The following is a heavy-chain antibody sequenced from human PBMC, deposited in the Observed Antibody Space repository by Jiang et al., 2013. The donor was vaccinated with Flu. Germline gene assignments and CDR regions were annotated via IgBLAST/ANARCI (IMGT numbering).Heavy chain of an antibody. V-gene: IGHV4-30-2*04. J-gene: IGHJ4*02. Sequence: SRVTISVDTSKNQFSLKLSSVTAADTAVYYCAREDYDYIWGSYRGHPFDYWGQGTLVTVSS. D-gene: IGHD3-16*02. CDR3: AREDYDYIWGSYRGHPFDY.